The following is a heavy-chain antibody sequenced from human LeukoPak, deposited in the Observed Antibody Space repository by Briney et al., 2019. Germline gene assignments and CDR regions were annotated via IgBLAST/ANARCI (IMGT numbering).Heavy chain of an antibody. V-gene: IGHV3-7*03. J-gene: IGHJ4*02. Sequence: GGSLRLSCAVSGFSFSSNCMSWVRQAPGKGLEWVAKIKEDGNEIYYVDSVKGRFTISRDNTKNSLFLQMNSLRAEDTAVYYCAREQYSSSTMDYWGQGTLVTVSS. CDR2: IKEDGNEI. CDR1: GFSFSSNC. CDR3: AREQYSSSTMDY. D-gene: IGHD6-6*01.